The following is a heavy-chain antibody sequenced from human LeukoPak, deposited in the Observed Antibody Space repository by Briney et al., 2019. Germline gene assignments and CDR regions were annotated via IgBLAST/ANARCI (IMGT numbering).Heavy chain of an antibody. V-gene: IGHV1-24*01. D-gene: IGHD3-10*01. Sequence: ASVKVSCKVSGYTLTELSMHWVRQAPGKGLEWMGGFDPEDGETIYAQKFQGRVTMTEDTSTDTACMELSSLRSEDTAVYYCATTPAMVRGYFDYWGQGTLVTVSS. CDR3: ATTPAMVRGYFDY. J-gene: IGHJ4*02. CDR1: GYTLTELS. CDR2: FDPEDGET.